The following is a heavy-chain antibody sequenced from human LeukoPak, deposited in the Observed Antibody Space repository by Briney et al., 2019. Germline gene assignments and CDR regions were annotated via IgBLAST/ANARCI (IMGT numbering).Heavy chain of an antibody. D-gene: IGHD3-22*01. J-gene: IGHJ3*02. CDR3: ARGDSIRAAFDI. Sequence: PSETLSLTCTVSGGSISSSSYYWSWIRQPPGKGLEWIGEINHSGSTNYNPSLKSRVTISVDTSKNQFSLKLSSVTAADTAVYYCARGDSIRAAFDIWGQGTMVTVSS. CDR1: GGSISSSSYY. CDR2: INHSGST. V-gene: IGHV4-39*07.